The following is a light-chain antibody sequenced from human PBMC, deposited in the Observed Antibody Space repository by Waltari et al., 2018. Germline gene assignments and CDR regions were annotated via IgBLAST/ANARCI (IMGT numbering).Light chain of an antibody. CDR2: KDS. CDR3: QSADSSGTYV. CDR1: ALPKQY. Sequence: SYELTQPPSVSVSPGQTARITCSGDALPKQYAYWYQQKPGQAPVLVIYKDSERPSAIPERFSGSSSVTTVTLTISGVQAEDEADYYCQSADSSGTYVFGTGTKVTVL. V-gene: IGLV3-25*03. J-gene: IGLJ1*01.